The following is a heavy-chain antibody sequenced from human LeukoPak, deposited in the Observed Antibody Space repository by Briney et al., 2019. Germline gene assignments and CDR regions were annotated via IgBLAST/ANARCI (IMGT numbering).Heavy chain of an antibody. D-gene: IGHD6-19*01. Sequence: GRSLRLSCAASGFTFSSYGMHWVRQAPGKGLEWVAVISYDGTNKYYADSVKGRFTISRDNSKNTLYLQMNSLRAEDTAVYYCAKDVTYSSGWYARGYFDYWGQGTLVTVSS. CDR3: AKDVTYSSGWYARGYFDY. CDR1: GFTFSSYG. J-gene: IGHJ4*02. V-gene: IGHV3-30*18. CDR2: ISYDGTNK.